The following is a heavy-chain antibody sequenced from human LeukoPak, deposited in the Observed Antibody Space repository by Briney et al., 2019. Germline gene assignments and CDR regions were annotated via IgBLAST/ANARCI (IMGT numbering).Heavy chain of an antibody. D-gene: IGHD2-15*01. Sequence: PGGSLRLSCAASGFTFSSDWMSWVRQAPGKGLEWVSGMSGRGVSTYYADSVKGRFTIASDNSKNTLYLQMHSMRAEDTAIYYCAKACNGGNCYIDYWGQGTLVTVAS. J-gene: IGHJ4*02. CDR1: GFTFSSDW. CDR2: MSGRGVST. CDR3: AKACNGGNCYIDY. V-gene: IGHV3-23*01.